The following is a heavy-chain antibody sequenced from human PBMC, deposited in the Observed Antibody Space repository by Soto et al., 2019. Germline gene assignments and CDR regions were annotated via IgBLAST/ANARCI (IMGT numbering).Heavy chain of an antibody. CDR3: ATDPYCGGDCYAKYYGMDV. J-gene: IGHJ6*02. V-gene: IGHV1-24*01. CDR2: FDPEDGET. Sequence: GASVKVSCKVSGYTLTELSMHWVRQAPGKGLEWMGGFDPEDGETIYAQKFQGRVTMTEDTSTDTAYMELSSLRSEDTAVYYCATDPYCGGDCYAKYYGMDVWGQGTTVTVS. CDR1: GYTLTELS. D-gene: IGHD2-21*02.